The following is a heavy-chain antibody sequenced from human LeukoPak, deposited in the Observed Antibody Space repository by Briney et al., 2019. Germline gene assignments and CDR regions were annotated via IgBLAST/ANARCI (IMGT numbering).Heavy chain of an antibody. CDR3: AKDTRIAAAGLADY. V-gene: IGHV3-23*01. CDR1: GFTFSSYG. CDR2: ISGSGGST. D-gene: IGHD6-13*01. J-gene: IGHJ4*02. Sequence: GSLRLSCAASGFTFSSYGMSWVRQAPGKGLEWVSAISGSGGSTYYADSVKGRFTISRDNSKNTLYLQMNSLRAEDTAVYYCAKDTRIAAAGLADYWGQGTLVTVSS.